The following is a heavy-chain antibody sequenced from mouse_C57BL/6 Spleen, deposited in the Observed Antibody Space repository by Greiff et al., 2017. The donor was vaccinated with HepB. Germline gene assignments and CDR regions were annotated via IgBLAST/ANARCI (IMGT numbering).Heavy chain of an antibody. CDR3: ARGLLRSYAMDY. D-gene: IGHD1-1*01. J-gene: IGHJ4*01. Sequence: QVQLQQSGPELVKPGASVKISCKASGYAFSSSWMNWVKQRPGKGLEWIGRIYPGDGDTNYNGKFKGKATLTADKSSSTAYMQLSSLTSEDSAVYFCARGLLRSYAMDYWGQGTSVTVSS. CDR2: IYPGDGDT. CDR1: GYAFSSSW. V-gene: IGHV1-82*01.